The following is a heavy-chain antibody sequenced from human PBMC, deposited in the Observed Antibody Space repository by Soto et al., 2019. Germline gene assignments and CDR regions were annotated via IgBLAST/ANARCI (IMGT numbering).Heavy chain of an antibody. D-gene: IGHD3-22*01. CDR2: IKPDGSQK. CDR3: ARGDYYYSSGLFSDAFDI. Sequence: EVQLVESGGGLVQPGGSLRLSCAASGFTFSTYWMSWVRQAPGKGLEWVANIKPDGSQKWYVDSVKGRFTISRDNAKNSLYMQMNCLSAEDTAVYYCARGDYYYSSGLFSDAFDIWGQGTMVTVSS. CDR1: GFTFSTYW. V-gene: IGHV3-7*04. J-gene: IGHJ3*02.